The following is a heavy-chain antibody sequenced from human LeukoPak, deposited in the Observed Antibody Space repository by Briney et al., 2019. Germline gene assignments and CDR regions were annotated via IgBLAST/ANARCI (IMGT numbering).Heavy chain of an antibody. D-gene: IGHD1-26*01. CDR3: ARVLYSGSFQFDY. CDR1: GFTFSSYS. V-gene: IGHV3-21*01. J-gene: IGHJ4*02. Sequence: VGSLRLSCAASGFTFSSYSMNWVRQAPGKGLEWVSSISSSSSYIYYADSVKGRFTISRDNAKNSLYLQMNSLRAEDTAVYYCARVLYSGSFQFDYWGQGTLDTVSS. CDR2: ISSSSSYI.